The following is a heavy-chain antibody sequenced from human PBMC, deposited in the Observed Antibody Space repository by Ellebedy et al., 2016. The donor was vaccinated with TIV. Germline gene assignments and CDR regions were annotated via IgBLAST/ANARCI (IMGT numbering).Heavy chain of an antibody. V-gene: IGHV3-7*03. Sequence: GESLKISCAASGFTFSSYWMSWVRQAPGKGLEWVANIKQDGSEKYYVDSVKGRFTISRDNAKNSLYLQMNSLRAEDTAVYYCARAPTTYYDILTGHNPPFDPWGQGTLVTVSS. D-gene: IGHD3-9*01. CDR2: IKQDGSEK. CDR1: GFTFSSYW. J-gene: IGHJ5*02. CDR3: ARAPTTYYDILTGHNPPFDP.